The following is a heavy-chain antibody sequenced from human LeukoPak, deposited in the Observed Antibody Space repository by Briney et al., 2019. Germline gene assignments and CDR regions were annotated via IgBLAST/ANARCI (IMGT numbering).Heavy chain of an antibody. CDR2: INQDGSEK. V-gene: IGHV3-7*01. CDR1: EFPFNAYW. CDR3: ARNANRVGSRPPYYSSAYYTDV. Sequence: GGSLRLSCAASEFPFNAYWMSWVRQAPGKGLECVANINQDGSEKYYVDSVEGRFTISRDNAKNSLYLQMNSLRAEDTAVYYCARNANRVGSRPPYYSSAYYTDVWGKGTTVTVSS. D-gene: IGHD3-10*01. J-gene: IGHJ6*03.